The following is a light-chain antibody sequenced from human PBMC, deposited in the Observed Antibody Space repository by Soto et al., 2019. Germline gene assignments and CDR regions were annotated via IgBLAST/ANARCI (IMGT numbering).Light chain of an antibody. CDR3: SSYTSTSTPCV. V-gene: IGLV2-14*01. CDR1: SSDVGGFNY. J-gene: IGLJ1*01. Sequence: QSVLTQPASVSGSPGQSITISCTGTSSDVGGFNYVSWYQQHPGKAPKLMIYEVSNRPSGISNRFSGSKSGNTASLTISGLQAEDEADYYCSSYTSTSTPCVFGPETKVTVL. CDR2: EVS.